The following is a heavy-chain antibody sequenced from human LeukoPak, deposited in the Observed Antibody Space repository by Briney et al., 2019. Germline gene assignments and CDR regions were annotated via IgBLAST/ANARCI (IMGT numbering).Heavy chain of an antibody. CDR1: GYSFSSYW. V-gene: IGHV5-51*01. Sequence: GESLKISCKGSGYSFSSYWIGWVRQMPGKGLEWMGIIYPADSDTRYSPSFQGQVTIPVDKSINTAYLQWSSLKASDTAIYYCARVYSTSWSAGGYWGQGTLVTVSS. D-gene: IGHD6-13*01. J-gene: IGHJ4*02. CDR3: ARVYSTSWSAGGY. CDR2: IYPADSDT.